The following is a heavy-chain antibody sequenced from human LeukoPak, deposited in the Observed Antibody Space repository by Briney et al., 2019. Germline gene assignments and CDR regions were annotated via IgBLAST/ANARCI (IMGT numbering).Heavy chain of an antibody. D-gene: IGHD3/OR15-3a*01. J-gene: IGHJ3*02. CDR2: INPSGGST. Sequence: ASVKVSCKASGYTFTSHYMHWVRQAPGQGLEWMGIINPSGGSTSYAQKFQGRVTMTRDTSTSTVYMELSSLRSEDTAMYYCARFRTGRAFDMWGQGTMVTVSS. CDR3: ARFRTGRAFDM. CDR1: GYTFTSHY. V-gene: IGHV1-46*01.